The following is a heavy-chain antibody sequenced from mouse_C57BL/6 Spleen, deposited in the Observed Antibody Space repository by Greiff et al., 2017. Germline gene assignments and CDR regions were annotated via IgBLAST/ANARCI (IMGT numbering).Heavy chain of an antibody. Sequence: QVQLKQSGAELVKPGASVKISCKASGYAFSSYWMNWVKQRPGKGLEWIGQIYPGDGDTNYNGKFKGKATLTADKSSSTAYMQLSSLTSEDSAVYFCAGENYCGSNYVDYWGQGTTLTVSS. CDR1: GYAFSSYW. CDR2: IYPGDGDT. V-gene: IGHV1-80*01. D-gene: IGHD1-1*01. CDR3: AGENYCGSNYVDY. J-gene: IGHJ2*01.